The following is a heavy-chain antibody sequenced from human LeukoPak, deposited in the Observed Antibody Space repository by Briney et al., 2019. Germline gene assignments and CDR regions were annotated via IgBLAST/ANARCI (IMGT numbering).Heavy chain of an antibody. J-gene: IGHJ5*02. D-gene: IGHD3-10*01. Sequence: SETLSLTCTVSGGSINSSNYNWGWIRQPPRRGPEWLASVYYSGLTYYNSSLKSRVSISVDTSKNQFSLKLTSVTAADTAVYYCARPLYYYGSGSYFDPWGQGTLVTVSS. CDR1: GGSINSSNYN. V-gene: IGHV4-39*07. CDR2: VYYSGLT. CDR3: ARPLYYYGSGSYFDP.